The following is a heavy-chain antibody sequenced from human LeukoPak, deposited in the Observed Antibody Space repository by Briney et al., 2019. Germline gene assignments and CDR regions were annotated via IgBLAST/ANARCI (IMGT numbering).Heavy chain of an antibody. CDR3: ARVYGDYDFDY. CDR1: GYTFTSYD. D-gene: IGHD4-17*01. V-gene: IGHV1-8*01. J-gene: IGHJ4*02. CDR2: MNPNSGNS. Sequence: GESLKISCKGSGYTFTSYDINWVRQATGQGLEWMGWMNPNSGNSGYAQKFLGRLTMTRNTSISTAYMELSSLRSEDTAVYYCARVYGDYDFDYWGQGTLVTVSS.